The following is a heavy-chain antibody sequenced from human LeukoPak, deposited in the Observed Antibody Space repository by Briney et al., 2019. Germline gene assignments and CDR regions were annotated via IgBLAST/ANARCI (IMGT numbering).Heavy chain of an antibody. CDR1: GGSFSGYY. V-gene: IGHV4-4*07. J-gene: IGHJ3*02. CDR3: ARERGQLRGDAFDI. Sequence: PSETLSLTCAVYGGSFSGYYWTWIRQPAGKGLEWIGRIYTSGSTNYNPSLEGRVTMSVDTSKNQFSLKLSSVTAADTAVYYCARERGQLRGDAFDIWGQGTLVTVSS. D-gene: IGHD3-3*01. CDR2: IYTSGST.